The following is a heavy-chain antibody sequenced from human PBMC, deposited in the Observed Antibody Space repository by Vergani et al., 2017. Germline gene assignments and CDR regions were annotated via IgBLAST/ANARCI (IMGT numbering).Heavy chain of an antibody. V-gene: IGHV3-21*02. D-gene: IGHD3-10*01. Sequence: EVQLVESGGGLVKPGGSLKLSCEASGFAFSSYSLNWIRQAPGKGLEWVSSISSESSHINYADSVKGRFTISRDNLKRSVYLQLNSLRVDDTAVYYCARILGIVNKPSVSGSSAVAKLTIPEISDESYFDYWGQGGLVTVSS. CDR2: ISSESSHI. CDR1: GFAFSSYS. J-gene: IGHJ4*02. CDR3: ARILGIVNKPSVSGSSAVAKLTIPEISDESYFDY.